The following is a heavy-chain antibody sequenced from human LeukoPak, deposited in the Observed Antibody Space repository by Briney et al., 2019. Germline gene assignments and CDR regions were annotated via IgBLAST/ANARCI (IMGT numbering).Heavy chain of an antibody. CDR2: IYYSGST. V-gene: IGHV4-39*07. CDR3: AREDPGGLAH. Sequence: PSETLSLTCSVSGGSISSSSHYWDWIRQPPGEGLEWIGSIYYSGSTYYNPSLKSRVTISVDTSKTQFSLKLISVTAADTAVYYCAREDPGGLAHWGQGILVTVSP. CDR1: GGSISSSSHY. D-gene: IGHD4-23*01. J-gene: IGHJ4*02.